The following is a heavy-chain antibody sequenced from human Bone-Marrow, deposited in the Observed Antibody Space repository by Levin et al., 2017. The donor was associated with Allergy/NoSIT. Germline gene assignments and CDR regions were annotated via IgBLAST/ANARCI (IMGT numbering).Heavy chain of an antibody. D-gene: IGHD3-9*01. CDR1: GGSISSGDYY. J-gene: IGHJ6*03. CDR3: ARDRYFEKSNYYMDV. V-gene: IGHV4-30-4*01. CDR2: IYYSGST. Sequence: SQTLSLTCTVSGGSISSGDYYWSWIRQPPGKGLEWIGYIYYSGSTYYNPSLKSRVTISVDTSKNQFSLKLSSVTAADTAVYYCARDRYFEKSNYYMDVWGKGTTVTVSS.